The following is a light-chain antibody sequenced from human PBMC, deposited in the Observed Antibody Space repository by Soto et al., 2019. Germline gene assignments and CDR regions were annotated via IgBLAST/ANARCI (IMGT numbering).Light chain of an antibody. J-gene: IGLJ3*02. CDR1: SGHSSYT. CDR3: QTWATGPDWV. Sequence: QSVLTQSPSASASLGASVKLTCTLSSGHSSYTITWHQQQPDKGPRFLMNLDSDGSHYKGDGIPDRFSGSSSGTERDLTISSLQSEDEADYYCQTWATGPDWVFGGGTTLTVL. CDR2: LDSDGSH. V-gene: IGLV4-69*01.